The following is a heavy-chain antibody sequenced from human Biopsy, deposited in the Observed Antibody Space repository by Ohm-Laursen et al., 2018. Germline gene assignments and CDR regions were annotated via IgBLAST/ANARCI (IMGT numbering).Heavy chain of an antibody. CDR1: GFTFSNYW. CDR2: IKEDGSVI. Sequence: SLRLSCTASGFTFSNYWMTWVRQAPGKGLEWVANIKEDGSVIHYLDSVKGRFTISRDSSKNTLYLQMNSLRVEDTAVYYCARGPSGVATIGRGQGTLVTVSS. J-gene: IGHJ4*02. V-gene: IGHV3-7*04. D-gene: IGHD5-24*01. CDR3: ARGPSGVATIG.